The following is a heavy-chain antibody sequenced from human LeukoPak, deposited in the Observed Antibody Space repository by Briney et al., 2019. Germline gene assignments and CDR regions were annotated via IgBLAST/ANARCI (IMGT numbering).Heavy chain of an antibody. J-gene: IGHJ4*02. CDR1: RYSFTRYY. CDR3: ARGGKNYYDSSGYYSLFDY. Sequence: SVTVSYMPSRYSFTRYYMQWVRQAPGQRLEWMGRIHPNRGGTNYAQKLQGRVTMTRATCISTAYMELRRLRSDDTAVYYCARGGKNYYDSSGYYSLFDYWGQGTLVTVSS. CDR2: IHPNRGGT. V-gene: IGHV1-2*06. D-gene: IGHD3-22*01.